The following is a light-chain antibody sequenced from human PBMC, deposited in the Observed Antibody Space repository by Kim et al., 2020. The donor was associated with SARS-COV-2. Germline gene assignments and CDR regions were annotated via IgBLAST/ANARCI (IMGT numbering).Light chain of an antibody. CDR3: QQYNNLPPVT. J-gene: IGKJ2*01. Sequence: EIVMTQSPATLSVSPGERATLSCRASQSVSSNLAWYQQKPGQAPRLLIYGASTRATGIPARFSGSGSGTEFTLTISSLQSEDFAVYYCQQYNNLPPVTFGQGTKLEI. CDR2: GAS. V-gene: IGKV3-15*01. CDR1: QSVSSN.